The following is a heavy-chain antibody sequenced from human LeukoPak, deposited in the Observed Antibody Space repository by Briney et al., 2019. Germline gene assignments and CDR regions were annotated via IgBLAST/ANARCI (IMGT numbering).Heavy chain of an antibody. D-gene: IGHD2-2*01. CDR1: GGSISSSSYY. CDR2: LLYGGST. CDR3: ARGLYCSSTSCYAGLYYYGMDV. Sequence: SETLSLTCIVSGGSISSSSYYWGWIRQPPGKGLEWIGSLLYGGSTYYNPSLKSRVTISVDTSKNQFSLNLSSVTAADTAVYYCARGLYCSSTSCYAGLYYYGMDVWGQGTTVTVSS. J-gene: IGHJ6*02. V-gene: IGHV4-39*07.